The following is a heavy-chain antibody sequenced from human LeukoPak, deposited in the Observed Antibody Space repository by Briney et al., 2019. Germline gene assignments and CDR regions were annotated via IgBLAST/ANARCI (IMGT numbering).Heavy chain of an antibody. J-gene: IGHJ6*03. CDR3: ARLAAAGKVNYYYYYMDV. V-gene: IGHV5-51*01. Sequence: GESLKISCKGSGYSFTSYWIGWVRQMPGKGLEWMGIIYPGDSDTRYSPSFQGQVTISADKSISTAYLQWSSLKASDTAMYYCARLAAAGKVNYYYYYMDVWGEGTTVTVSS. CDR2: IYPGDSDT. CDR1: GYSFTSYW. D-gene: IGHD6-13*01.